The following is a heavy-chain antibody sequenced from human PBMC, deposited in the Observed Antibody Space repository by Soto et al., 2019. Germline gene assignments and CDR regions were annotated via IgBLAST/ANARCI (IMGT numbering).Heavy chain of an antibody. Sequence: ASVKVSCKASGYTFTGYYMHWVRQAPGQGLEWMGWINPNSGGTNYAQKFQGRVTMTRDTSISTAYMELSRLRSDDAAVYYCARVGRGDWDISGWYDYWGQGTLVTVSS. V-gene: IGHV1-2*02. CDR2: INPNSGGT. D-gene: IGHD6-19*01. CDR3: ARVGRGDWDISGWYDY. J-gene: IGHJ4*02. CDR1: GYTFTGYY.